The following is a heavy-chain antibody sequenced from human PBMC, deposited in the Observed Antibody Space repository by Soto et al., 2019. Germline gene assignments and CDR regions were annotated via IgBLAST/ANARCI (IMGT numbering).Heavy chain of an antibody. CDR2: INLNSGHT. CDR3: ARGRGWRDY. V-gene: IGHV1-8*01. J-gene: IGHJ4*02. D-gene: IGHD6-19*01. CDR1: GYPFTTYD. Sequence: ASVKVSCKASGYPFTTYDISWVRQAAGQGLEWMGWINLNSGHTDYAQRFQGRVTMTRNTSISTAYMELTSLSSEDTAVYYCARGRGWRDYWGQGTLVTVSS.